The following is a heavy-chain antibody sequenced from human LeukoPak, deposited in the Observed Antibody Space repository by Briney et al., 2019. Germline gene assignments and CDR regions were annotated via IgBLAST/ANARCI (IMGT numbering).Heavy chain of an antibody. CDR3: AREDVVWSYDSSGYPLWVSGYYGMDV. D-gene: IGHD3-22*01. CDR2: IYYSGST. J-gene: IGHJ6*02. CDR1: GGSISSSSYY. Sequence: KPSETLSLTCTVSGGSISSSSYYWGWIRQPPGKGLEWIGSIYYSGSTYYNPSLKSRVTISVDTSKNQFSLKLSSVTAADTAVYYCAREDVVWSYDSSGYPLWVSGYYGMDVWGQGTTVTVSS. V-gene: IGHV4-39*07.